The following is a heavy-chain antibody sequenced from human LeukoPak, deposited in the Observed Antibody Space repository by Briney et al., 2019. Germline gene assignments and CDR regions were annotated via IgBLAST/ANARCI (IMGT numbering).Heavy chain of an antibody. J-gene: IGHJ4*02. CDR2: IKQDGSEK. D-gene: IGHD2-2*01. CDR3: TSLYCSSTSCYVGDDY. CDR1: GFTFSSYW. V-gene: IGHV3-7*03. Sequence: GGSLRLSCAASGFTFSSYWMSWVRQAPGKGLEWVANIKQDGSEKYYVDSVKGRFTISRDNAKNSLYLQMNSLKTEDTAVYYCTSLYCSSTSCYVGDDYWGQGTLVTVSS.